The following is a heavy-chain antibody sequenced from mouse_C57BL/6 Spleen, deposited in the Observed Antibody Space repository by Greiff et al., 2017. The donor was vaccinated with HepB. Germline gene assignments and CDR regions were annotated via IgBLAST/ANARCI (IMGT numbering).Heavy chain of an antibody. J-gene: IGHJ2*01. V-gene: IGHV14-3*01. CDR3: ARRFGAYYGSSFFDY. CDR1: GFNIKNTY. Sequence: EVKVVESVAELVRPGASVKLSCTASGFNIKNTYMHWVKQRPEQGLEWIGRIDPANGNTKYAPKFQGKATITADTSSNTAYLQLSSLTSEDTAIYYCARRFGAYYGSSFFDYWGQGTTLTVSS. CDR2: IDPANGNT. D-gene: IGHD1-1*01.